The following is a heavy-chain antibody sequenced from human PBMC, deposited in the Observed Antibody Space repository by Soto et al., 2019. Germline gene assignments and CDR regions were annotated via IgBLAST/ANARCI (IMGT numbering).Heavy chain of an antibody. V-gene: IGHV4-39*01. CDR2: IYYSGST. CDR3: ARIWLLRAFDI. CDR1: GGSISSSSYY. J-gene: IGHJ3*02. Sequence: QLLESGPGLVKPSETLSLTCTVSGGSISSSSYYWGWIRQPPGKGLEWIGSIYYSGSTYYNPSLKSRVTISVDTSKNQFSLKLSSVTAADTAVYYCARIWLLRAFDIWGQGTMVTVSS. D-gene: IGHD5-18*01.